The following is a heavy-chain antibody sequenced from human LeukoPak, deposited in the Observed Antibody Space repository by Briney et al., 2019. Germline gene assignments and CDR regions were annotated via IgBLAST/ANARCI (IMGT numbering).Heavy chain of an antibody. D-gene: IGHD3-16*02. Sequence: GGSLRLSCAASGFTFSTYWMTWVRQAPGKGLEWVANIRQDGSEKYYVDSVKGRFSISRDNAKKSLYLQMNSLRAEDTAVYYCARDRGGIGYYMDVWGKGTTVTVSS. V-gene: IGHV3-7*01. CDR1: GFTFSTYW. J-gene: IGHJ6*03. CDR3: ARDRGGIGYYMDV. CDR2: IRQDGSEK.